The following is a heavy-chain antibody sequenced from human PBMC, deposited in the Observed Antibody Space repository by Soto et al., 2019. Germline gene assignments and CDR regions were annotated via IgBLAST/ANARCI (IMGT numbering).Heavy chain of an antibody. V-gene: IGHV4-39*01. CDR1: GGSIRSSSYY. Sequence: QLQLQGSGPGLVKPSETLSLTCTVSGGSIRSSSYYWGWIRQPPGKGLEWVGSIYYSGSTYDNPYLKSRVTISVYTSKNQYPLKLSSVTAADTAVYYCARSNSYGSGTPPGDFDYWGQGTLVTVSS. CDR2: IYYSGST. D-gene: IGHD3-10*01. J-gene: IGHJ4*02. CDR3: ARSNSYGSGTPPGDFDY.